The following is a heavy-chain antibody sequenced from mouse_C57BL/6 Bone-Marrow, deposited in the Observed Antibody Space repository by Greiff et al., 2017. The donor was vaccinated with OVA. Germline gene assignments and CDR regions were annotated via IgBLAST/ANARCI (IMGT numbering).Heavy chain of an antibody. CDR3: FYDDYDRDMDY. Sequence: EVQLQQSGTVLARPGASVKMSCKTSGYTFTSYWMHWVKQRPGQGLEWIGAIYPGNSDTSYNQKFKGKAKLTAVTYASTDYMELSSLTKEDSAVYYCFYDDYDRDMDYWGQGTSVTVSS. CDR2: IYPGNSDT. J-gene: IGHJ4*01. D-gene: IGHD2-4*01. V-gene: IGHV1-5*01. CDR1: GYTFTSYW.